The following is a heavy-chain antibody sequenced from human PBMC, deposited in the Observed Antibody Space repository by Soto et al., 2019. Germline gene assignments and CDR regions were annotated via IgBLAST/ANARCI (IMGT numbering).Heavy chain of an antibody. Sequence: SETLSLTCAVSGDSISSSNWWTWVRQPPGKGLEWIGEIYHSGSTNYNPSLKSRVTISVDKSKNQFSLKLSSVTAADTAVYYCARFMTMVTNLAFDIWGQGTMVTVSS. CDR2: IYHSGST. J-gene: IGHJ3*02. CDR3: ARFMTMVTNLAFDI. CDR1: GDSISSSNW. D-gene: IGHD4-17*01. V-gene: IGHV4-4*02.